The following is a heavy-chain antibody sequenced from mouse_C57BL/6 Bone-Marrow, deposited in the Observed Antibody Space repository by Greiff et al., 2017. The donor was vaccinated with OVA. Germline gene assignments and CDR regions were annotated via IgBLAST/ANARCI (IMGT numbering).Heavy chain of an antibody. J-gene: IGHJ3*01. CDR3: ARSEGITTVVRGFAY. CDR1: GYTFTSYG. D-gene: IGHD1-1*01. Sequence: QVQLQQSGAELARPGASVKLSCKASGYTFTSYGISWVKQRTGQGLEWIGEIYPRSGNTYYNEKFKGKATLTADKSSSTAYMELRSLTSEVSAVYFCARSEGITTVVRGFAYWGQGTLVTVSA. CDR2: IYPRSGNT. V-gene: IGHV1-81*01.